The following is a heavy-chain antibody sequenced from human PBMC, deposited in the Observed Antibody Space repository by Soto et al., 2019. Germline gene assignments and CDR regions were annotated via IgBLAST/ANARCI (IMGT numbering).Heavy chain of an antibody. CDR3: ASSRGGSSRLAIYYYYYYGMDV. J-gene: IGHJ6*02. V-gene: IGHV1-69*01. D-gene: IGHD2-15*01. Sequence: QVQLVQSGAEVKKPGSSVKVSCKAPGGTFSSYAISWVRQAPGQGLEWMGGIIPIFGTAKYAQKFQGRVTITADESTSGGYMELRRLRSEDTAVYSCASSRGGSSRLAIYYYYYYGMDVWGQGTTVTVSS. CDR1: GGTFSSYA. CDR2: IIPIFGTA.